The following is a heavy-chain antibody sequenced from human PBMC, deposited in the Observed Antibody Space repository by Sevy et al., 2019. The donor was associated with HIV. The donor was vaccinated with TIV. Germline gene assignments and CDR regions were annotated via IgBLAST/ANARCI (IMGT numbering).Heavy chain of an antibody. J-gene: IGHJ4*02. CDR1: GLIFSSHW. CDR3: ASDYF. CDR2: IKQDASEK. V-gene: IGHV3-7*01. Sequence: GGSLRLSCVAPGLIFSSHWMTWVRQAPGKGLEWVATIKQDASEKYYVDSVKGRFTISRDNAKNSVYLQMSSLRVEDTAMYFCASDYFWGQGTLVTVSS.